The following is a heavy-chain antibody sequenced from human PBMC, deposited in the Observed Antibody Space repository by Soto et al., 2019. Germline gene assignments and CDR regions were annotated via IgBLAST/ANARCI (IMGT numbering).Heavy chain of an antibody. J-gene: IGHJ6*02. CDR1: GGSSSSSSYY. D-gene: IGHD3-10*01. CDR2: IYYSGST. V-gene: IGHV4-39*01. CDR3: ARHGLLWFGETIHYGMDV. Sequence: SETLSLTCTVSGGSSSSSSYYWGWIRQPPGKGLEWIGSIYYSGSTYYNPSLKSRVTISVDTSKNQFSLKLSSVTAADTAVYYCARHGLLWFGETIHYGMDVWGQGTTVTVSS.